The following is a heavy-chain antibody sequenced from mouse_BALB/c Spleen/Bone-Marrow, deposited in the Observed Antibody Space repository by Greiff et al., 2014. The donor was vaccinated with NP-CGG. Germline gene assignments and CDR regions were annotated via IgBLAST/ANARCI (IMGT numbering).Heavy chain of an antibody. V-gene: IGHV1S81*02. CDR1: GYTFTNYW. D-gene: IGHD1-1*01. J-gene: IGHJ1*01. Sequence: VQLQQSGAEVVKPGASVRLSCKTSGYTFTNYWMHWVKQRPGQGLEWIGHINPSNGRATYSEKFKSKATLTVDTSSSTAYMQLSSLTSEDSAVYYCARYYNYYFDVWGAGTTVTVSS. CDR2: INPSNGRA. CDR3: ARYYNYYFDV.